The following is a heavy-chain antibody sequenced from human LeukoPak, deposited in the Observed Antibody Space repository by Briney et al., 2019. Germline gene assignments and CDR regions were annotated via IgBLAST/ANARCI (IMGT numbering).Heavy chain of an antibody. CDR3: ARHRGYCSSTSCYTYWYIDL. V-gene: IGHV5-10-1*01. D-gene: IGHD2-2*02. J-gene: IGHJ2*01. Sequence: GESLGISCKGSGYSFTSYWISWVRQMPGKGLEWMERIDPSDSYTNYSPSFQGHVTISADKSISTAYLQWSSLKASDTAMYYCARHRGYCSSTSCYTYWYIDLWGRGTLVTVSS. CDR1: GYSFTSYW. CDR2: IDPSDSYT.